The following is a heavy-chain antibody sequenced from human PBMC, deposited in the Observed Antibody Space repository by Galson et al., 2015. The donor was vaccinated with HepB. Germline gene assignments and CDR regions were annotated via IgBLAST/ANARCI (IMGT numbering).Heavy chain of an antibody. CDR1: GYTFTNNW. Sequence: QSGAEVKKPGESLRISCKGSGYTFTNNWIQWVRQMPGKGLEWMGKIDPSDSYTKYSPSFQGHVTISVDKSISTAYLQWSSLRASDTAMYYCAGRFGYSSGYDYWGQGTLFSVSS. J-gene: IGHJ4*02. CDR3: AGRFGYSSGYDY. V-gene: IGHV5-10-1*01. D-gene: IGHD3-22*01. CDR2: IDPSDSYT.